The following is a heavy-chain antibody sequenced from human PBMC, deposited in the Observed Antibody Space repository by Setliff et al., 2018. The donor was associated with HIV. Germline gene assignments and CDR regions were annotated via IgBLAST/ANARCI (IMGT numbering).Heavy chain of an antibody. J-gene: IGHJ4*02. CDR2: IYHSGST. D-gene: IGHD5-18*01. CDR1: GGSISSSNW. CDR3: ARTLRAAAMGYFDY. Sequence: SETLSLTCAVSGGSISSSNWWSWVRQPPGKGLEWIGEIYHSGSTNYNPSLKSRVTISVDTSKNQFSLKLSPVTAADTAVYYCARTLRAAAMGYFDYWGQGTLVTVSS. V-gene: IGHV4-4*02.